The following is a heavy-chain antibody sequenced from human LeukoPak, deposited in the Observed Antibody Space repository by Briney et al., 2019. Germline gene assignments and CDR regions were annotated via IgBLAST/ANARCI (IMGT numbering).Heavy chain of an antibody. CDR3: ARWNNDWEFDY. CDR2: IKEDGNEE. D-gene: IGHD1/OR15-1a*01. V-gene: IGHV3-7*05. CDR1: GFSFSYAS. J-gene: IGHJ4*02. Sequence: GGSLRLSCAASGFSFSYASMSWVRQAPGKGLEWVAHIKEDGNEEYYVDSVKGRFTISRDNAKNSLYLQMNSLRAEDTAVFYCARWNNDWEFDYWGQGTLVSVSS.